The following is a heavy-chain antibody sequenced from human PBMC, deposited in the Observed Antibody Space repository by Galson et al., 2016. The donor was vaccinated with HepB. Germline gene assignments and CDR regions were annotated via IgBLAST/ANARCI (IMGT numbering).Heavy chain of an antibody. CDR2: IRNKANNYTT. J-gene: IGHJ4*02. CDR1: GFLFSGSA. D-gene: IGHD2-2*01. Sequence: SLRLSCAASGFLFSGSAMHWVRQAPGKGLEWVGCIRNKANNYTTTHRESVKGRFAISRDDSKNMAYLQMTSLKTEDTGVYFCTTDALDHWGQGTLVTVSS. V-gene: IGHV3-73*01. CDR3: TTDALDH.